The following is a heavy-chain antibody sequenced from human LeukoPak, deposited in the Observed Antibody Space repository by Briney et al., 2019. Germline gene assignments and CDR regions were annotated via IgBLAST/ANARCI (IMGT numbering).Heavy chain of an antibody. CDR2: ISYDGSNK. CDR1: GFTFSSYA. Sequence: QPGGSLRLSCAASGFTFSSYAMHWVRQAPGKGLEWVAVISYDGSNKYYADSEKGRFTISRDNSKNTLYLQMNSLRAEDTAVYYCARDSYYDSSGYYPADYWGQGTLVTVSS. J-gene: IGHJ4*02. CDR3: ARDSYYDSSGYYPADY. V-gene: IGHV3-30-3*01. D-gene: IGHD3-22*01.